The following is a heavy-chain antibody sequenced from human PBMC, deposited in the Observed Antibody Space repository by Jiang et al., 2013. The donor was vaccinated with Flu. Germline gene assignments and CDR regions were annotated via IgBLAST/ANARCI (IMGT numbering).Heavy chain of an antibody. CDR1: GGSISSGGYS. J-gene: IGHJ4*02. Sequence: GLVKPSQTLSLTCAVSGGSISSGGYSWSWIRQPPGKGLEWIGYIYHSGSTYYNPSLKSRVTISVDRSKNQFSLKLSSVTAADTAVYYCARGYYYDSSGYSPFTKYYFDYWGQGTLVTVSS. CDR2: IYHSGST. CDR3: ARGYYYDSSGYSPFTKYYFDY. D-gene: IGHD3-22*01. V-gene: IGHV4-30-2*01.